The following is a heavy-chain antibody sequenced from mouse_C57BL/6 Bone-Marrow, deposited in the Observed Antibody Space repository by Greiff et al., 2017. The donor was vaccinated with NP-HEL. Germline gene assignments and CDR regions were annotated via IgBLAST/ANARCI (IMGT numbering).Heavy chain of an antibody. V-gene: IGHV1-50*01. CDR2: IDPSDSYT. CDR1: GYTFTSYW. Sequence: VQLQQPGAELVKPGASVKLSCKASGYTFTSYWMQWVKQRPGQGLEWIGEIDPSDSYTNSNQKFKGKATLTVDTSSSTAYMQLSSLTSEDSAVYYCAREDAIYYYGSRGNYYAMDYWGQGTSVTVSS. CDR3: AREDAIYYYGSRGNYYAMDY. J-gene: IGHJ4*01. D-gene: IGHD1-1*01.